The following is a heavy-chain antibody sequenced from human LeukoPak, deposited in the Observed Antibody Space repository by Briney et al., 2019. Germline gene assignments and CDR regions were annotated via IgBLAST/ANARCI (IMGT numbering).Heavy chain of an antibody. D-gene: IGHD6-13*01. V-gene: IGHV1-69*04. J-gene: IGHJ6*02. CDR1: GGAFSSYA. CDR3: ARGRLGNSSSWHVSYYYYGMDV. Sequence: SVKVPCKASGGAFSSYAISWVRQAPGQGLEWMGRIIPILGIANYAQKFQGRVTITADKSTSTAYMELSSLRSEDTAVYYCARGRLGNSSSWHVSYYYYGMDVWGQGTTVTVSS. CDR2: IIPILGIA.